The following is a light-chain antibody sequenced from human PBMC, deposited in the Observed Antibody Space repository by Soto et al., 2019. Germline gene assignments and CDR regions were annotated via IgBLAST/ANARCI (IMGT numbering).Light chain of an antibody. CDR2: VVI. J-gene: IGLJ1*01. CDR3: CSYAGSYTHV. CDR1: SSDIGGYNY. V-gene: IGLV2-11*01. Sequence: QSALTQPRSVSGSPGQSVTISCTGTSSDIGGYNYVSWYQQHPGKAPKLMIYVVIKRPSGVPDRFSGSKSGNTASLTIYGLQAEDEADYYCCSYAGSYTHVFGTGTKLTVL.